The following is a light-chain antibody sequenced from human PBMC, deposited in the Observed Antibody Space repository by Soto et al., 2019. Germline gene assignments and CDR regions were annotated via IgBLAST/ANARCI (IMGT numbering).Light chain of an antibody. J-gene: IGKJ1*01. CDR1: QSISSY. CDR2: SAS. V-gene: IGKV1-39*01. CDR3: QQTYNFPRT. Sequence: DIQMTQSPSSLSASVGDRVTIACRASQSISSYLHWYQQKPGKAPELLISSASRLQSGVPSRFSGSGSGTDFTLTISSLQPEDFVTYYCQQTYNFPRTFGQGTKVEVK.